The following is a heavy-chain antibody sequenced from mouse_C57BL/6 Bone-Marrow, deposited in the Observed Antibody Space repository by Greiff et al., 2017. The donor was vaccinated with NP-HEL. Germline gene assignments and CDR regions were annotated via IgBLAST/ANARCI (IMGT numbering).Heavy chain of an antibody. D-gene: IGHD3-2*02. J-gene: IGHJ3*01. CDR3: GRWAAQAWFAY. V-gene: IGHV1-59*01. CDR1: GYTFTSYW. Sequence: QVQLQQPGAELVRPGTSVKLSCKASGYTFTSYWMHWVKQRPGQGLEWIGVIDPSDSYTNYNQKFKGKAKLTVDTSSSTAYMQLSSLTSEDSAVYYCGRWAAQAWFAYWGQGTLVTVSA. CDR2: IDPSDSYT.